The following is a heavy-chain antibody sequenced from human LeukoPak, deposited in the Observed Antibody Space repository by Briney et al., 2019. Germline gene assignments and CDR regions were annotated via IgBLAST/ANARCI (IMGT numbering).Heavy chain of an antibody. CDR3: ARQNYDMVRGVTLLFDYYYYMDV. CDR1: GDSVTSESFY. D-gene: IGHD3-10*01. J-gene: IGHJ6*03. CDR2: IYRSGSA. Sequence: SETLSLTCNVSGDSVTSESFYWAWIRQPPGKGPEWIGTIYRSGSAYYNPSLKSRVTISVDTSKNQFSLKLSSVTAADTAVYYCARQNYDMVRGVTLLFDYYYYMDVWGKGTTVTISS. V-gene: IGHV4-39*01.